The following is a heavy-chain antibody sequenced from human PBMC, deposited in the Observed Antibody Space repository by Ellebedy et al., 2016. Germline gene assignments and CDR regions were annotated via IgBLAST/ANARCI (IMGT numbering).Heavy chain of an antibody. CDR3: ASFYGGPYFDY. CDR2: IDPSDSYT. D-gene: IGHD4-23*01. CDR1: GYSFTSYW. J-gene: IGHJ4*02. V-gene: IGHV5-10-1*01. Sequence: GESLKISXKGSGYSFTSYWISWVRQMPGKGLEWMGRIDPSDSYTNYSPSFQGHVTISADKSISTAYLQWSSLKASDTAMYYCASFYGGPYFDYWGQGTLVTVSS.